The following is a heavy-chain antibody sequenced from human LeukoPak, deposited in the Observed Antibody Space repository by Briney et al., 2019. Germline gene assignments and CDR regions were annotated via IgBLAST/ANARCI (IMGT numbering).Heavy chain of an antibody. Sequence: PETLSLTCAVYGGSLNGYYWSWIRQPPGKGLEWIGEGGNSGGTKFNPSLKSQVTISADTSKNQFSLKLSSVTAADTAVYYCAKNGQSGFSFDPWGQGTLVTVSS. D-gene: IGHD1-26*01. J-gene: IGHJ5*02. V-gene: IGHV4-34*01. CDR1: GGSLNGYY. CDR2: GGNSGGT. CDR3: AKNGQSGFSFDP.